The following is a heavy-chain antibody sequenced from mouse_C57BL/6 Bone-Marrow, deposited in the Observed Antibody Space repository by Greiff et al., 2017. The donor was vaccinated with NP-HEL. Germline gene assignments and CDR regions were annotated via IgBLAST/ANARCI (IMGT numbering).Heavy chain of an antibody. Sequence: EVKLVESGGGLVQSGRSLRLSCATSGFTFSDFYMEWVRQAPGKGLEWIAASRNKANDYTTEYSASVKGRFIVSRDTSQSILYLQMNALRAEDTAIYYCARDGPDWFAYWGQGTLVTVSA. CDR2: SRNKANDYTT. V-gene: IGHV7-1*01. J-gene: IGHJ3*01. CDR1: GFTFSDFY. CDR3: ARDGPDWFAY.